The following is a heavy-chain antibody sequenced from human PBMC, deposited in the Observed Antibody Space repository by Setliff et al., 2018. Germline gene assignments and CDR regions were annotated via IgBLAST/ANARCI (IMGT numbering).Heavy chain of an antibody. D-gene: IGHD3-10*01. J-gene: IGHJ5*02. CDR2: ISHSGNT. CDR3: ARVLVLGYNWFDP. V-gene: IGHV4-34*01. CDR1: GGSFSGYF. Sequence: SETLSLTCAVYGGSFSGYFWSWIRQAPGRGLEWIGEISHSGNTNYNPSFKSRVTISIDTSKNQFSLKVNSVTAADTAVYFCARVLVLGYNWFDPWGQGTLVTVSS.